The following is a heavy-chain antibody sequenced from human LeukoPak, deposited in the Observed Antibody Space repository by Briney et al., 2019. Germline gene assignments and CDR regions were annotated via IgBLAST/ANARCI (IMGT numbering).Heavy chain of an antibody. V-gene: IGHV2-5*02. CDR3: AHRRERYSSGWYVAYFDY. D-gene: IGHD6-19*01. J-gene: IGHJ4*02. Sequence: SGPTLVKPTQTLTLTCTFSGFSLSTSGVGVGWIRQPPGKALEWLALIYWDDDKRYSPSLKSRLTITKDTSKNQVVLTMTNMDPVDTATYYCAHRRERYSSGWYVAYFDYWGQGTLVTVSS. CDR2: IYWDDDK. CDR1: GFSLSTSGVG.